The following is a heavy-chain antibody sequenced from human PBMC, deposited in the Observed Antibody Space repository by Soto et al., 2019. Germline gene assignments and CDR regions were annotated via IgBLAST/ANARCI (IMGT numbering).Heavy chain of an antibody. D-gene: IGHD1-1*01. J-gene: IGHJ6*02. CDR3: AREVKPGHYGMDV. Sequence: ASVKVSCKASGYTFTGYYMHWVLQAPGQGLEWMGWINPNSGGTNYAQKFRGRVTMTRDTSISTAYMELSRLRSDDTAVYYCAREVKPGHYGMDVWGQGTTVTVSS. CDR1: GYTFTGYY. CDR2: INPNSGGT. V-gene: IGHV1-2*02.